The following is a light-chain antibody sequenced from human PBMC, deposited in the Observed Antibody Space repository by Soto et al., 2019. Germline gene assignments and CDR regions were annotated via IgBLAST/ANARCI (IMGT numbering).Light chain of an antibody. Sequence: EIVMTQSPATLSVSPGERAALSCRASQTVNSNLAWYQQKPAQAPRLLIYGASTRATGIPARFSGSGSGTEFSLTISNLQSEDFAVYYCHQYNNWPLTFGGGTKVEIK. J-gene: IGKJ4*01. CDR1: QTVNSN. CDR2: GAS. CDR3: HQYNNWPLT. V-gene: IGKV3-15*01.